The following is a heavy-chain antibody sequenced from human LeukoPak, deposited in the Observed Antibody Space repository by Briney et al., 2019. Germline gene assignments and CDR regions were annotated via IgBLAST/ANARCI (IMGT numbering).Heavy chain of an antibody. Sequence: GASVKVSCKASGYTFTGYYMHWVRQARGQGLEWMGRINPNSGGTNYAQKFQGRVTMTRDTSISTAYMELSRLRSDDTAVYYCARGTLTFGGVISYWGQGTLVTVSS. J-gene: IGHJ4*02. CDR2: INPNSGGT. V-gene: IGHV1-2*06. D-gene: IGHD3-16*02. CDR3: ARGTLTFGGVISY. CDR1: GYTFTGYY.